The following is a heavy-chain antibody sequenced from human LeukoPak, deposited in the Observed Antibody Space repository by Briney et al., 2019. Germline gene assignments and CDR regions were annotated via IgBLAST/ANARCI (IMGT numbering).Heavy chain of an antibody. J-gene: IGHJ6*02. Sequence: GGSLRLSCAASGFTSSSYWMSWVRQAPGQGLEWVANIKQDGSEKYYVDSVKGRFTISRDNAKNSLYLQMNSLRAEDTAVYYCAREELLGAYYYYGMDVWGQGTTVTVSS. D-gene: IGHD1-26*01. CDR1: GFTSSSYW. CDR2: IKQDGSEK. V-gene: IGHV3-7*01. CDR3: AREELLGAYYYYGMDV.